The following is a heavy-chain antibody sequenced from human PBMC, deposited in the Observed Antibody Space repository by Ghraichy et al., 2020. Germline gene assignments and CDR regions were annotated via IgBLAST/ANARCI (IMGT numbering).Heavy chain of an antibody. J-gene: IGHJ4*02. Sequence: GGSLRLSCAASGFTFSSYGMHWVRQAPGKGLEWVAVISYDGSNKYYADSVKGRFTISRDNSKNTLYLQMNSLRAEDTAVYYCAKERVVHFDYWGQGTLVTVSS. V-gene: IGHV3-30*18. D-gene: IGHD2-15*01. CDR2: ISYDGSNK. CDR1: GFTFSSYG. CDR3: AKERVVHFDY.